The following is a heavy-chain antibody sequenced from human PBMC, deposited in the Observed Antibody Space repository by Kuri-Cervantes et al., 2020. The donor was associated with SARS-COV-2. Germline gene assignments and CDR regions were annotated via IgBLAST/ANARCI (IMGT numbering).Heavy chain of an antibody. J-gene: IGHJ6*02. V-gene: IGHV3-21*01. CDR1: GFTFSSYS. D-gene: IGHD3-10*01. Sequence: GESLKISCAASGFTFSSYSMNWVRQAPGKGLEWVSSISSSSYIYYADSVKSRFTISRDNAQNSLSLQMNSLRAEDTAVYYCAIIESSSDYYYYYGMDVWGQGTTVTVSS. CDR2: ISSSSYI. CDR3: AIIESSSDYYYYYGMDV.